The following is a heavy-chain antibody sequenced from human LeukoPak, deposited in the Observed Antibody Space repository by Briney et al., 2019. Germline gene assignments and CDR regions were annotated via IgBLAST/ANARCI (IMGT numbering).Heavy chain of an antibody. Sequence: ASVTVSCKASGGTFSSYGITWVRQAPGQGLEWMGGRIPVSGTAKYAQKFQGRVTITADESTSTAYTELSSLRAEDTAVYYCARHYDIVTEYYFDYWGQGTLVTVSS. J-gene: IGHJ4*02. CDR1: GGTFSSYG. D-gene: IGHD3-9*01. V-gene: IGHV1-69*01. CDR3: ARHYDIVTEYYFDY. CDR2: RIPVSGTA.